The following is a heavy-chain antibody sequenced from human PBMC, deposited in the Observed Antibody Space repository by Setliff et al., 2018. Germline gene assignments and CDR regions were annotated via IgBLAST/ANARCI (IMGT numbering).Heavy chain of an antibody. CDR3: ARLGGGYYYYYMDV. V-gene: IGHV4-59*08. J-gene: IGHJ6*03. D-gene: IGHD3-16*01. CDR2: VYYSGTA. CDR1: DGSLSTYY. Sequence: PSETLSLTCTVSDGSLSTYYWSWIRQPPGKGLEFIGYVYYSGTANYSPSLRSRLTISVDTSKNQFSLKLSSVTAADTAVYYCARLGGGYYYYYMDVWGKGTTVTVSS.